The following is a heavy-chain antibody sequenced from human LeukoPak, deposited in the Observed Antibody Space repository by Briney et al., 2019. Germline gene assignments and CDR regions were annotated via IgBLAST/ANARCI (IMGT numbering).Heavy chain of an antibody. D-gene: IGHD6-19*01. CDR2: ISAYNGNK. Sequence: ASVKVSCKASGYTFTSYGISWVRQAPGQGLEWMGWISAYNGNKNYAQKLQGRVTMTTDTSTSTAYMELRSLRSDDTAVYYCARESSGWYTGNWFDPWGQGTLVTVSS. J-gene: IGHJ5*02. CDR3: ARESSGWYTGNWFDP. CDR1: GYTFTSYG. V-gene: IGHV1-18*01.